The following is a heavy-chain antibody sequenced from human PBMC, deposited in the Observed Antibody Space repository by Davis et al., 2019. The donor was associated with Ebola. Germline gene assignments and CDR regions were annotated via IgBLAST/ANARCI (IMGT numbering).Heavy chain of an antibody. J-gene: IGHJ4*02. CDR1: GFSFSSYW. CDR2: IKTDGSLI. Sequence: HTGGSLRLSCAASGFSFSSYWMHWVRQVPGKGLVWVSRIKTDGSLIGYGDSVQGRFIISRDNAKNTVYLQMNDLRAEDTAVYYCAREGRVFALDYWGQGALVTVSS. D-gene: IGHD3-3*01. V-gene: IGHV3-74*01. CDR3: AREGRVFALDY.